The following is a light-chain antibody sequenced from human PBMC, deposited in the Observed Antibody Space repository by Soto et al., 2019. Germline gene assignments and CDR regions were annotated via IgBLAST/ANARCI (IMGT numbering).Light chain of an antibody. CDR3: QHYSASSPWT. CDR2: RAS. CDR1: KRFDNW. Sequence: DIKMPKSPSTLPASVGDRVTITSRASKRFDNWLAWFQQKPGKAPKVLIHRASSLDSGVPSRFSGSGWGTEFTLTITSLQPDDFATYYCQHYSASSPWTFGQGTKVEIK. V-gene: IGKV1-5*03. J-gene: IGKJ1*01.